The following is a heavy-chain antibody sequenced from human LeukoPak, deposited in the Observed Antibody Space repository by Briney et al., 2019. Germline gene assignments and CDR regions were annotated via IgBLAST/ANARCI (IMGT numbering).Heavy chain of an antibody. Sequence: GGSLRLSCAASGFTFSSYSMNWVRQAPGKGLEWVSSISSSSSYIYYADPVKGRFTISRDNAKNSLYLQMNSLRAEDTAVYYCARGCSWITRGDYWGQGTLVTVSS. CDR1: GFTFSSYS. D-gene: IGHD2-15*01. J-gene: IGHJ4*02. CDR2: ISSSSSYI. CDR3: ARGCSWITRGDY. V-gene: IGHV3-21*04.